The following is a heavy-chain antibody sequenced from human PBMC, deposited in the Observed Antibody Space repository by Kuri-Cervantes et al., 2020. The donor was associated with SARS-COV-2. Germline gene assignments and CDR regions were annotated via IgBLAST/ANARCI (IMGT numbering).Heavy chain of an antibody. Sequence: SETLSLTCTVSGGSISSSSYYWGWIRQPPGKGLEWIGSIYYNGSTYYNPSLRSRVIVSVDRSKNQFSLNLNSVTAADTALYYCARGAIDWGQGTLVTVSS. CDR2: IYYNGST. CDR1: GGSISSSSYY. J-gene: IGHJ4*02. V-gene: IGHV4-39*07. CDR3: ARGAID. D-gene: IGHD2/OR15-2a*01.